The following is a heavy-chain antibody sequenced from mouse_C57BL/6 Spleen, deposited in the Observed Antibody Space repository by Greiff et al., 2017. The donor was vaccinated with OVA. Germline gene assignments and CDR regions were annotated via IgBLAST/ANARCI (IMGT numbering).Heavy chain of an antibody. D-gene: IGHD2-3*01. J-gene: IGHJ2*01. CDR3: ARCQDGYYVYFDY. CDR2: IRNKANGYTT. V-gene: IGHV7-3*01. CDR1: GFTFTDYY. Sequence: EVKLMESGGGLVQPGGSLSLSCAASGFTFTDYYMSWVRQPPGKALEWLGFIRNKANGYTTEYSVSVKGRFTISRDNSQSILYLQMNALRAEDSATYYCARCQDGYYVYFDYWGQGTTLTVSS.